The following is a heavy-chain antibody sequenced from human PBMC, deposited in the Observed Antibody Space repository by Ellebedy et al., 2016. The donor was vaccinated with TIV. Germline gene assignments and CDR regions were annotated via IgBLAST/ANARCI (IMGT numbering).Heavy chain of an antibody. Sequence: ASVKVSCXASGYTFTSYYMHWVRQAPGQGLEWMGIINPSGGSTSYAQKFQGRVTMTRDTSTSTVYMELSSLRSEDTAVYYCARGNPPRRAGVGGDYWGQGTLVTVSS. CDR2: INPSGGST. D-gene: IGHD3-16*01. CDR3: ARGNPPRRAGVGGDY. CDR1: GYTFTSYY. J-gene: IGHJ4*02. V-gene: IGHV1-46*01.